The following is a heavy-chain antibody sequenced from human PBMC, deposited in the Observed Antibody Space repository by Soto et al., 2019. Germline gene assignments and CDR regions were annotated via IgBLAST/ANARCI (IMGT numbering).Heavy chain of an antibody. CDR2: IIPIFGTA. CDR3: ARKGCYGGNSDWFDP. Sequence: QVQLVQAGAEVKKPGSSVKVSCKASGGTFSSYAISWVRQAPGQGLEWMGGIIPIFGTANYAQKFQGRVRITADESTSTAYMELSSLRSEDTAVYYCARKGCYGGNSDWFDPWGQGTLVTVSS. J-gene: IGHJ5*02. V-gene: IGHV1-69*01. D-gene: IGHD4-17*01. CDR1: GGTFSSYA.